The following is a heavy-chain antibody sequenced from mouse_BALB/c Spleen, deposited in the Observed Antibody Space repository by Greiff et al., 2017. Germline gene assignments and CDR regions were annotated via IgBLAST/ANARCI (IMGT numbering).Heavy chain of an antibody. J-gene: IGHJ2*01. Sequence: VQLQQSGAELVRPGTSVKVSCKASGYAFTNTLIEGVKQRPGQGLEWIGVINPGSGGTNYNEKLKGKATLTADKSSSTAYMQLSSLTSDDSAVYFCARDYYGSSYGRFDYWGQGTTLTVSS. CDR2: INPGSGGT. D-gene: IGHD1-1*01. V-gene: IGHV1-54*01. CDR1: GYAFTNTL. CDR3: ARDYYGSSYGRFDY.